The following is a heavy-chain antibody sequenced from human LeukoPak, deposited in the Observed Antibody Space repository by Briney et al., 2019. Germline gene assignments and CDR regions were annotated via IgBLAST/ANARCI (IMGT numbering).Heavy chain of an antibody. V-gene: IGHV3-21*01. CDR2: ISTGSSYI. CDR1: GFAFSSYS. Sequence: GSLRLSCAASGFAFSSYSMNWVRQAPGKGLEWVSSISTGSSYIYYADSVKGRFTISRDNAKNSLYLQMNSLRAEDTAVYYCARAYYMDVWGKGTTVTVSS. CDR3: ARAYYMDV. J-gene: IGHJ6*03.